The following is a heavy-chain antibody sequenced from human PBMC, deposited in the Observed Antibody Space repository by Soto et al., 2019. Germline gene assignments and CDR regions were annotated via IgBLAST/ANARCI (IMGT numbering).Heavy chain of an antibody. J-gene: IGHJ4*02. Sequence: PGGSLRLSCAASGFTFSSYWMSWVRQAPGKGLEWVANIKQDGSEKYYVDSVKGRFTISRDNAKNSLYLQMNSLRAEDTAVYYCARVLRHGILTGEFDYWGQGTLVTVSS. CDR2: IKQDGSEK. CDR1: GFTFSSYW. D-gene: IGHD3-9*01. CDR3: ARVLRHGILTGEFDY. V-gene: IGHV3-7*03.